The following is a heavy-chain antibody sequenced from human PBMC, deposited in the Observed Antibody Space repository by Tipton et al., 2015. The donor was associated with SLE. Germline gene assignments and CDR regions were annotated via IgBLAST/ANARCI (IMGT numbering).Heavy chain of an antibody. CDR1: GGSIRPYF. CDR3: ASALWIDKDFAVEPPAIRLRAFDI. CDR2: VDNSGSA. Sequence: TLSLTCTVSGGSIRPYFWSWIRQHPGKGLEWVGCVDNSGSAYYNHSLESRVTISIDTSKSQFSLKVTSVSAADTAVYYCASALWIDKDFAVEPPAIRLRAFDIWGQGKMVTVSS. J-gene: IGHJ3*02. V-gene: IGHV4-59*01. D-gene: IGHD2-2*02.